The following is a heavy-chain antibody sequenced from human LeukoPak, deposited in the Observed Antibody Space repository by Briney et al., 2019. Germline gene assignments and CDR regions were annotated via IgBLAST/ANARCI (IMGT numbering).Heavy chain of an antibody. Sequence: GGSLRLSCAASGFTFSTYALSWVRQAPGKGLEWVSLISGTGYQTDYADSVKGRFTISRDNAKNSLYLQMNSLRAEDTALYYCAKDTYSTSLTGFDHWGQGTLVTVSS. CDR2: ISGTGYQT. D-gene: IGHD6-6*01. J-gene: IGHJ4*02. V-gene: IGHV3-23*01. CDR1: GFTFSTYA. CDR3: AKDTYSTSLTGFDH.